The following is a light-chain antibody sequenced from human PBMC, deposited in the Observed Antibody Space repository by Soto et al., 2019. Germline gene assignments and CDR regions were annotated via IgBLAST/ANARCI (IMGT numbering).Light chain of an antibody. CDR2: GTS. CDR3: QHYNNWPLT. J-gene: IGKJ4*01. Sequence: EIVMTQSPATLSVSPGERATLSCRASQNVSSNLAWYQQKPGQAPRLLIYGTSTRATGIPARFSGSGSGTEFTLTISSLQSEDFAVYYCQHYNNWPLTFGGGTKVEIK. CDR1: QNVSSN. V-gene: IGKV3-15*01.